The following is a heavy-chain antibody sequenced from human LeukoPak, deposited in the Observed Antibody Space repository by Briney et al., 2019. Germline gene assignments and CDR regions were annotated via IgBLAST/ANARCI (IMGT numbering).Heavy chain of an antibody. CDR3: ASSNRGALILY. J-gene: IGHJ4*02. Sequence: PGGSLRLSCVASGFTFSSYWMHWVRQAPRKGRVWVSRINGDGSITSYADSVKGRFTISRDNAKNTVYLQMKSVRAEDTSVYQFASSNRGALILYWGQGTVVSVSS. CDR2: INGDGSIT. D-gene: IGHD3-10*01. CDR1: GFTFSSYW. V-gene: IGHV3-74*01.